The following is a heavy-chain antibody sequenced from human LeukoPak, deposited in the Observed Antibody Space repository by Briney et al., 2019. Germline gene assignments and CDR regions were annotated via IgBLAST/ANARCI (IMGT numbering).Heavy chain of an antibody. J-gene: IGHJ4*02. CDR1: SGSIRSNSYY. CDR3: ARHTASDLSSTSCHSDY. CDR2: VSYNEIP. Sequence: SETLSLTCTVSSGSIRSNSYYWRWIRQPPGRGLEWFASVSYNEIPYCNPSLTIRLTITVDPAKTEFSLELRAVPATDTAVYFCARHTASDLSSTSCHSDYWGQGTLVTVSS. V-gene: IGHV4-39*01. D-gene: IGHD2-2*01.